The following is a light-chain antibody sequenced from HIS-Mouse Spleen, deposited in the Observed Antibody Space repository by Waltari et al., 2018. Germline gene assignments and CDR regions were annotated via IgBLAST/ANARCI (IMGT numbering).Light chain of an antibody. CDR2: DAS. CDR3: QQRSNWPPLT. V-gene: IGKV3-11*01. J-gene: IGKJ4*01. CDR1: QSVSSY. Sequence: EIVLTQSPATLSLSPGERATLSCRASQSVSSYLAWYQQKPGQAPRLLIYDASNRATVIPARFSGSGSVTDFTLTISSLEPEDFAVYYCQQRSNWPPLTFGGGTKVEIK.